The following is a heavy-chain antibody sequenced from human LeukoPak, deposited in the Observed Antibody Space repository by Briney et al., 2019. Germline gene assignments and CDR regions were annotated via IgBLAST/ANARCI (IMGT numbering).Heavy chain of an antibody. CDR1: GFALSGYS. CDR2: IDRSNSDI. J-gene: IGHJ4*02. CDR3: TRDPGYSSSSISF. V-gene: IGHV3-21*01. D-gene: IGHD6-6*01. Sequence: GGSLRLSCAASGFALSGYSINWVRQAPGKGLEWVSFIDRSNSDIYYADSVKGRFTISRDNARESVFLQLNRLRAEDTAVYYCTRDPGYSSSSISFWGQGTLVTVPS.